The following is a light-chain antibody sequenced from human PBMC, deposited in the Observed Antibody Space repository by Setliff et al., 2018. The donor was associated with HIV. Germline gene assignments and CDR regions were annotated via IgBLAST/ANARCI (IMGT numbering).Light chain of an antibody. CDR1: RNDVGRYDL. J-gene: IGLJ1*01. CDR3: CSNTGSNTYV. V-gene: IGLV2-23*01. CDR2: QAS. Sequence: QSVLTQPASVSGSPGQSITNSCSGTRNDVGRYDLVSWYQQHPGKAPKLMIYQASRRPSGVSNRFSASKSGNTASLTISGLQAEDEAAYYCCSNTGSNTYVFGTGTKVTVL.